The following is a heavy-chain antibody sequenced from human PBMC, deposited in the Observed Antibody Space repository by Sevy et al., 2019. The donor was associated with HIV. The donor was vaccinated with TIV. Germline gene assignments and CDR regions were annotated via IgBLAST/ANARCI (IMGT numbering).Heavy chain of an antibody. V-gene: IGHV3-30-3*02. CDR2: LSYDDSDE. D-gene: IGHD3-10*01. Sequence: GSLRLSCAASGFIFSTSPMHWVRQAPGKGLECVAILSYDDSDENYADSVKGRFTISRDNSKNTLYLQMNSLRTEDTALYYCAKDDLGFIDYWGQGTLVTVSS. CDR1: GFIFSTSP. CDR3: AKDDLGFIDY. J-gene: IGHJ4*02.